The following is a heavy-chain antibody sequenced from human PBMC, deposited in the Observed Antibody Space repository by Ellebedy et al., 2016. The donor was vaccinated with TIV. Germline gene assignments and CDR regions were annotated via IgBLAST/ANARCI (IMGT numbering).Heavy chain of an antibody. D-gene: IGHD7-27*01. Sequence: TLSLTCTVSGGSISSYYWSWIRQPPGKALEWLARIDWDDDKYYSTSLKTRLTISKDTSKNQVVLTMTNMDPVDTATYYCARITHQTGDMPYFDYWGQGTLVTVSS. V-gene: IGHV2-70*11. CDR1: GGSISSYYW. J-gene: IGHJ4*02. CDR2: IDWDDDK. CDR3: ARITHQTGDMPYFDY.